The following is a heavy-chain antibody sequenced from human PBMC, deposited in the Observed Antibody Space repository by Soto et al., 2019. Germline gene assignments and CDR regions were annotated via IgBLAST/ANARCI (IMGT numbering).Heavy chain of an antibody. CDR1: GYTFTSYG. V-gene: IGHV1-18*01. Sequence: GASVKVSCKASGYTFTSYGISWVRQAPGQGLEWMGWISAYNGNTNYAQKLQGRVTMTTDTSTSTAYMELRGLRSDDTAVYYCARGNDSWELLLPDAFDIWGQGTMVTVSS. J-gene: IGHJ3*02. D-gene: IGHD1-26*01. CDR2: ISAYNGNT. CDR3: ARGNDSWELLLPDAFDI.